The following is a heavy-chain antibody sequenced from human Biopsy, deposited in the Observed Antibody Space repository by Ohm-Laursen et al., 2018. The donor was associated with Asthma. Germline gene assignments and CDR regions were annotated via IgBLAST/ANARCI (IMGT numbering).Heavy chain of an antibody. CDR3: AKDRGRNSIDY. J-gene: IGHJ4*02. D-gene: IGHD5-18*01. Sequence: SLRLSCAASGITFSSSGMHWVRQAPGKGLEWVAFISMDGNVKNYADSVKGRFTISRDNSKTTVYLQMDSLRAEDTAVYFGAKDRGRNSIDYWGQGTLVTVSS. CDR2: ISMDGNVK. V-gene: IGHV3-30*18. CDR1: GITFSSSG.